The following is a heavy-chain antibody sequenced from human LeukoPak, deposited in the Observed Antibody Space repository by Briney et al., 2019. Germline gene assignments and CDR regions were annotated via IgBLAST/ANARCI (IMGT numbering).Heavy chain of an antibody. J-gene: IGHJ6*03. Sequence: SETLSLTCTVSGGSISSSSYYWGWIRQPPGKGLEWIGSIYYSGSTYYNPSLKSRVTISVDTSKNQFSLKLSSVTAADTAVFFCARRPASDFDFWSDSHHYYYYMDVWGKGTSVTVSS. D-gene: IGHD3-3*01. V-gene: IGHV4-39*07. CDR1: GGSISSSSYY. CDR3: ARRPASDFDFWSDSHHYYYYMDV. CDR2: IYYSGST.